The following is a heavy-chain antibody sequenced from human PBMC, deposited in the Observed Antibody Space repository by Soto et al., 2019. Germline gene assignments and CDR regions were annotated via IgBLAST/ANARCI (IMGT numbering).Heavy chain of an antibody. CDR2: ISSSSSYI. CDR1: GFTFSSYS. D-gene: IGHD3-22*01. V-gene: IGHV3-21*01. Sequence: EVQLVESGGGLVKPGGSLRLSCAASGFTFSSYSMNWVRQAPGKGLEWVSSISSSSSYIYYADSVKGRFTISRDNDKNSLYLEINSLRAWDPAVYYCARAPYYYDSSGNWVYWGQGTLMTVSS. CDR3: ARAPYYYDSSGNWVY. J-gene: IGHJ4*02.